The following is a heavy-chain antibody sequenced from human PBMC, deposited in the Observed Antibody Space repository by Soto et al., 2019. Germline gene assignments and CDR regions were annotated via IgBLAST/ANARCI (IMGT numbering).Heavy chain of an antibody. D-gene: IGHD2-15*01. J-gene: IGHJ6*02. CDR1: GGSFSGYY. CDR2: INHSGST. Sequence: PSETLSLTCAVYGGSFSGYYWSWIRQPPGKGLEWIGEINHSGSTNYNPSLKSRVTISVDTSKNQFSLKLSSVTAADTAVYYCARGDLVVVVAATPVYYYYGMDVWGQGXTVTVSS. V-gene: IGHV4-34*01. CDR3: ARGDLVVVVAATPVYYYYGMDV.